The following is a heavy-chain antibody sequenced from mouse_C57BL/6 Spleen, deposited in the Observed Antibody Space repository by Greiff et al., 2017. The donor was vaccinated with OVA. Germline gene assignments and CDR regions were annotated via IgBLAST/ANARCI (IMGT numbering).Heavy chain of an antibody. Sequence: EVQLQESGGGLVKPGGSLKLSCAASGFTFSDYGMHWVRQAPEKGLEWVAYISSGSSTIYYADTVKGRFTISRDNAKNTLFLQMTSLRSEDTAMYYCAKALGRYYAMDYWGQGTSVTVSS. CDR1: GFTFSDYG. D-gene: IGHD4-1*01. CDR2: ISSGSSTI. CDR3: AKALGRYYAMDY. J-gene: IGHJ4*01. V-gene: IGHV5-17*01.